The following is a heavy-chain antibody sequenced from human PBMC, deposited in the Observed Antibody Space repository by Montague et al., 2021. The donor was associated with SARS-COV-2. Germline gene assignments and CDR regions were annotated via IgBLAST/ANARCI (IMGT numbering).Heavy chain of an antibody. CDR1: VFTFSSYA. CDR2: ISGSGGNT. CDR3: AKDTGRRNYFDY. V-gene: IGHV3-23*01. J-gene: IGHJ4*02. Sequence: SLRLSCAASVFTFSSYAMSWVRQAPGKGLEWVSAISGSGGNTYYADSXKGRFTISRDNSKNTLYVQMNRLRAEDTAVYYCAKDTGRRNYFDYWGQGTLVTVSS. D-gene: IGHD4-11*01.